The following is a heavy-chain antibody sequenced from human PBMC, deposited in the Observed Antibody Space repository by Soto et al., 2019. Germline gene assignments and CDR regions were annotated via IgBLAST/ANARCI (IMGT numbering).Heavy chain of an antibody. CDR3: ARDRDPMTTVTEIGC. CDR2: IWYDGSNK. V-gene: IGHV3-33*01. J-gene: IGHJ4*02. D-gene: IGHD4-17*01. CDR1: GFTFSNYG. Sequence: GGSLRLSCAASGFTFSNYGMHWVRQAPGKGLEWVAVIWYDGSNKYYGDSVKGRFTISRDNSKNTLYLQMNSLRGEDMAVYYCARDRDPMTTVTEIGCWGQGTLVTVSS.